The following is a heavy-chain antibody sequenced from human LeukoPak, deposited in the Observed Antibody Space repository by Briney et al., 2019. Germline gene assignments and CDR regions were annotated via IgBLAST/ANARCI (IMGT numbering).Heavy chain of an antibody. Sequence: SETLSLTCTVSGGSISSYYWSWIRQPGGKGLEWIGRIYTSGSTNYNPSLKSRVTMSVDTSKNQLSLKLSSVTAADTAVYYCARDSVAATPFDYWGQGTLVTVSS. CDR1: GGSISSYY. J-gene: IGHJ4*02. CDR2: IYTSGST. D-gene: IGHD2-15*01. CDR3: ARDSVAATPFDY. V-gene: IGHV4-4*07.